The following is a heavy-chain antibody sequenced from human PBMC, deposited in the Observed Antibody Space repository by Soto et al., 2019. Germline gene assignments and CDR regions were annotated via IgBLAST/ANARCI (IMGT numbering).Heavy chain of an antibody. Sequence: QVQLVESGGGVVQPGTSLRLSCVVSGFTFSNYGFHWVRQAPGKGLEWVAVIWYDGSHKYYADSVKGRFSISRDNSENTVYLQMNSLRVEDTAVYYCARGRGGQHYLRQGTLVTVSS. J-gene: IGHJ4*02. CDR3: ARGRGGQHY. CDR2: IWYDGSHK. V-gene: IGHV3-33*01. CDR1: GFTFSNYG. D-gene: IGHD3-10*01.